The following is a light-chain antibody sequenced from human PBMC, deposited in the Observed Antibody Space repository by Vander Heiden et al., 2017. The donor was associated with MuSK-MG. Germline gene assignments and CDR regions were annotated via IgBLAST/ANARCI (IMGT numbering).Light chain of an antibody. Sequence: DIQMTQSPSSLSASVGDRGTITCRASQSISSYLNWYQQKPVKAPKLLIYAASSLQSAVPSTFSGSGSGRYFTLSIIMLQPEDFATYYCHLSYSTGRTFGQGTKVEIK. V-gene: IGKV1-39*01. J-gene: IGKJ1*01. CDR2: AAS. CDR1: QSISSY. CDR3: HLSYSTGRT.